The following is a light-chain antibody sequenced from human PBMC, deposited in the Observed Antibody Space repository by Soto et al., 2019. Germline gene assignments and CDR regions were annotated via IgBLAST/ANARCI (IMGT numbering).Light chain of an antibody. J-gene: IGKJ1*01. CDR2: DVS. V-gene: IGKV3-15*01. CDR3: HQRQSWPRT. Sequence: EIVMTQSPATLSVSPGERATLSCRAGQGVTTNFAWYQQKSGQSPRLLIYDVSIRATGVPARFSGSGSGTEFTLTISSLQSEDFAVYYCHQRQSWPRTFGQGTKVDIK. CDR1: QGVTTN.